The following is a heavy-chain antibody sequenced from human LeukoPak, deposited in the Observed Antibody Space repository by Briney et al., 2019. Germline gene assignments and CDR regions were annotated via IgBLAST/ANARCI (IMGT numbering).Heavy chain of an antibody. V-gene: IGHV3-30*18. Sequence: GSSLRISCAASGFTFSSYGMHWVPQAPGKGLEGVAVISYDGSNKYYADSVKGRFTISRDNSKNTLYLQMNSLRAEDTAVYYCAKEWGHYDILTGYLNWGQGTLVTVSS. J-gene: IGHJ4*02. CDR1: GFTFSSYG. D-gene: IGHD3-9*01. CDR3: AKEWGHYDILTGYLN. CDR2: ISYDGSNK.